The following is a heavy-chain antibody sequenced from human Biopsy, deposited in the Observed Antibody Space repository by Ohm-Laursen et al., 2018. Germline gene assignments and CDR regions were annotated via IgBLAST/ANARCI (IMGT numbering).Heavy chain of an antibody. CDR2: ISYDGSKK. CDR3: AKIAFDSSGANTMRDY. CDR1: GFIFSSYA. Sequence: RSLRLSCSASGFIFSSYAMHWVRQAPGKGLQWVAFISYDGSKKDYGDSVKGRFTISRDNSKNTLYLQMNNLRAGDTAVYYCAKIAFDSSGANTMRDYWGQGTLVTVFS. J-gene: IGHJ4*02. V-gene: IGHV3-30*18. D-gene: IGHD3-22*01.